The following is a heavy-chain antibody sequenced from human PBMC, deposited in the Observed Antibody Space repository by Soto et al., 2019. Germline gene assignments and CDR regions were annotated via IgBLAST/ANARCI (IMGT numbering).Heavy chain of an antibody. CDR1: GFTFSSYS. J-gene: IGHJ4*01. D-gene: IGHD5-18*01. Sequence: EVQLVESGGGLVKPGGSLRLSCAASGFTFSSYSMNWVRQAPGKGLEWVSSISSSSSYIYYADSVKGRFTISRDNAKNSRYLQMNSLRAEDTAVYYCARIQELWSIFDYWGHGTLVTVSS. CDR3: ARIQELWSIFDY. V-gene: IGHV3-21*01. CDR2: ISSSSSYI.